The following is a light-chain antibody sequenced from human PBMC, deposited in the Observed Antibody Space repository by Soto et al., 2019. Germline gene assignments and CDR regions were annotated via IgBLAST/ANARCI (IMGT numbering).Light chain of an antibody. Sequence: AIQMTQSPPSLSASVGDRVIITCRASQDIRVDVGWLQQRPGHAPNLLIYAASTLHTGVPSTFTGSGSGTAFTLTSLQLEPEEVSSCFCLQDCAFPHTFGQGTKLEI. CDR2: AAS. J-gene: IGKJ2*01. CDR3: LQDCAFPHT. V-gene: IGKV1-6*01. CDR1: QDIRVD.